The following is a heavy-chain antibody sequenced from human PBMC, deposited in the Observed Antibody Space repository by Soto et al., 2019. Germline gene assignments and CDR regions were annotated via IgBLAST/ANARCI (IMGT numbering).Heavy chain of an antibody. CDR2: IWYDGSNK. D-gene: IGHD6-19*01. CDR3: ARDSDSSGWYEGGFGAFDI. CDR1: GFTFSSYG. V-gene: IGHV3-33*01. J-gene: IGHJ3*02. Sequence: GGSLRLSCAASGFTFSSYGMHWVRQAPGKGLEWVAVIWYDGSNKYYADSVKGRFTISRDNSKNTLYLQMNSLRAEDTAVYYCARDSDSSGWYEGGFGAFDIWGQGTMVTVSS.